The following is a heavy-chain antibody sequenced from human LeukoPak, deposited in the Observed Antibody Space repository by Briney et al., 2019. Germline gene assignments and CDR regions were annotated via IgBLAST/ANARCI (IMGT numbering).Heavy chain of an antibody. CDR1: GGSISSRNYY. CDR3: ARHPSGSAFDI. V-gene: IGHV4-39*01. Sequence: SETLSLTCTVSGGSISSRNYYWGWIRQPPGKGLEWIVSVYYSGNTYYNPSLKSRVTVYVDTSKNQFSLKLSSVTAADTAVYYCARHPSGSAFDIWGQGTMVTVSS. CDR2: VYYSGNT. D-gene: IGHD5-12*01. J-gene: IGHJ3*02.